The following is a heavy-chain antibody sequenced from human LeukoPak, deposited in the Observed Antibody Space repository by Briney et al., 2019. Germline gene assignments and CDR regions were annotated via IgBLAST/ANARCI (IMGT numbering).Heavy chain of an antibody. D-gene: IGHD6-6*01. J-gene: IGHJ4*02. CDR3: ARGLSGYASSLGY. CDR1: GFTFSSYW. V-gene: IGHV3-74*01. Sequence: PGGSLRLSCAASGFTFSSYWMHWLRQAPGKGLVWVSRINGDGSSTSYADSVRGRFSISRDNAKNTLYLQMNSLRAEDTAVYYCARGLSGYASSLGYWGQGPLVTVSA. CDR2: INGDGSST.